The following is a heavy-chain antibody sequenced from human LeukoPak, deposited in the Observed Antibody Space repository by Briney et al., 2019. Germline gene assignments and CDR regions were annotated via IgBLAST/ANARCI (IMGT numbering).Heavy chain of an antibody. V-gene: IGHV3-48*03. CDR2: ISSSGSTI. CDR1: GFTFSNYA. Sequence: GGSLRLSCAASGFTFSNYAMSWVRQAPGKGLEWVSYISSSGSTIYYADSVKGRFTISRDNAKNSLYLQMNSLRAEDTAVYYCAELGITMIGGVWGKGTTVTVSS. J-gene: IGHJ6*04. D-gene: IGHD3-10*02. CDR3: AELGITMIGGV.